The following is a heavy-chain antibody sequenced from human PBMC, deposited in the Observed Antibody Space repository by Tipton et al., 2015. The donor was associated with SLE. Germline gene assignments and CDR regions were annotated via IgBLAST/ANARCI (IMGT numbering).Heavy chain of an antibody. V-gene: IGHV3-48*04. CDR3: ARNMGSGWSDAFDI. CDR2: ISSSGSTI. D-gene: IGHD6-19*01. CDR1: GFTFSSYS. J-gene: IGHJ3*02. Sequence: SLRLSCAASGFTFSSYSMNWVRQAPGKGLEWVSYISSSGSTIYYADSVKGRFTISRDNAKNSLYLQMNSLRAEDTAVYYCARNMGSGWSDAFDIWGQGTMVTVSS.